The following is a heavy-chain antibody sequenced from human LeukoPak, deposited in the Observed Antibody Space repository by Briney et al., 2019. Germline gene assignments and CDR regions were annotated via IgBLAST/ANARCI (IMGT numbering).Heavy chain of an antibody. CDR2: IYYSGST. D-gene: IGHD6-19*01. V-gene: IGHV4-59*01. CDR1: GGSISSYY. J-gene: IGHJ6*02. Sequence: PSETPSLTCTVSGGSISSYYWSWIRQPPGKGLEWIGYIYYSGSTNYNPSLKSRVTISVDTSKNQFSLKLSSVTAADTAVYYCARDSPPSGWPDYYYYGMDVWGQGTTVTVSS. CDR3: ARDSPPSGWPDYYYYGMDV.